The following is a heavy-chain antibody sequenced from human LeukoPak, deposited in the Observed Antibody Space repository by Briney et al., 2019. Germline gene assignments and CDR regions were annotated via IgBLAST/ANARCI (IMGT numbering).Heavy chain of an antibody. Sequence: PSQTLSLTCAISGDSVSSNSAGWSWIRQSPSRGLEWLGRTYYRSKWYNDYAVSVKSRITINPDTSKYQLSLRLNSVTPEDTAVYYCARGGGAIATWGQGTLVTVSS. CDR3: ARGGGAIAT. CDR2: TYYRSKWYN. CDR1: GDSVSSNSAG. J-gene: IGHJ5*02. V-gene: IGHV6-1*01. D-gene: IGHD3-16*01.